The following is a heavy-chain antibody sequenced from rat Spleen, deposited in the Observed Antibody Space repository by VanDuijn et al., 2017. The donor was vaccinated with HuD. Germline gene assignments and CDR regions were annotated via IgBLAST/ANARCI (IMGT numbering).Heavy chain of an antibody. D-gene: IGHD1-1*01. Sequence: VQLKESGPGLVQPSETLSLTCTVSGFSLTNYSVHWVRQSPGKGLEWMGVMWSGGSTAYNSALKSRLSISRDTSKSQILLKMNSLQTEDTAIYYCARDRLQWFDYWGQGVMVTVSS. CDR2: MWSGGST. CDR1: GFSLTNYS. CDR3: ARDRLQWFDY. V-gene: IGHV2S63*01. J-gene: IGHJ2*01.